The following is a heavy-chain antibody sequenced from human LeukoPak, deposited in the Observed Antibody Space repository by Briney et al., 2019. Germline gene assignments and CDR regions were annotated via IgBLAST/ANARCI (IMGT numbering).Heavy chain of an antibody. Sequence: PSETLSLTCTVSGGSISSSSYYWGWIRQPPGKGLEGIGSIYYSGSTYYNPSLKSRVTISVDASKNQFSLKLSYVPAADTAVYYCARGLWGGWLLPFDYWGQGTLVTVSS. CDR1: GGSISSSSYY. CDR3: ARGLWGGWLLPFDY. J-gene: IGHJ4*02. V-gene: IGHV4-39*01. D-gene: IGHD2-21*01. CDR2: IYYSGST.